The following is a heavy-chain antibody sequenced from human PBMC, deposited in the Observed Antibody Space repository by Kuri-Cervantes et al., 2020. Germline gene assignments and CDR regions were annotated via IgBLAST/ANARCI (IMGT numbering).Heavy chain of an antibody. J-gene: IGHJ6*03. V-gene: IGHV4-39*07. CDR3: ARASGRYYYYYYYLDV. Sequence: SETLSLTCAVSGGSISSNSHYWNWIRQPPGKGLEWIGEVNHSGITKYNPSLKSRVTISLDSSKSQFSLNLSSVTAADTAVYYCARASGRYYYYYYYLDVWGKGTTVTVSS. CDR1: GGSISSNSHY. CDR2: VNHSGIT. D-gene: IGHD6-19*01.